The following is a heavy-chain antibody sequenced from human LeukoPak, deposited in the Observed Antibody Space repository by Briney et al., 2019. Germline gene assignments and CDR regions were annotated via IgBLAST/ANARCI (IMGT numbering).Heavy chain of an antibody. CDR2: INAGNGNT. J-gene: IGHJ4*02. CDR3: AREGYYDSSGYYPFDY. Sequence: GASVKVSCKTSGYTFTSYAMHWVRQAPGQRLEWMGWINAGNGNTKYSQEFQGRDTITRDTSASTAYMELSSLRSEDMAVYYCAREGYYDSSGYYPFDYWGQGTLVTVSS. CDR1: GYTFTSYA. V-gene: IGHV1-3*03. D-gene: IGHD3-22*01.